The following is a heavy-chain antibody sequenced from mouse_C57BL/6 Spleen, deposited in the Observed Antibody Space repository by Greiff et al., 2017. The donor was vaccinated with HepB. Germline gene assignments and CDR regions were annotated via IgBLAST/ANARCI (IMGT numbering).Heavy chain of an antibody. Sequence: QVQLQQPGAELVKPGASVKLSCKASGYTFTSYWMHWVKQRPGQGLEWIGMIHPNSGSTNYNEKFKSKATLTVDKSSSTAYMQLSSLTSEDSAVYYCATYYVSSYLYFDFWGTGTTVTVSS. D-gene: IGHD1-1*01. CDR3: ATYYVSSYLYFDF. CDR1: GYTFTSYW. J-gene: IGHJ1*03. V-gene: IGHV1-64*01. CDR2: IHPNSGST.